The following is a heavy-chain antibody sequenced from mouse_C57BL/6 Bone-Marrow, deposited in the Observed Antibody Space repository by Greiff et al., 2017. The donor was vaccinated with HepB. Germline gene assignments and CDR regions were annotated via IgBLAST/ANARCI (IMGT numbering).Heavy chain of an antibody. CDR1: GYAFTNYL. CDR2: INPGSGGT. J-gene: IGHJ2*01. CDR3: AREQGQLRPLFDY. D-gene: IGHD3-2*02. Sequence: QVQLQQSGAELVRPGTSVKVSCKASGYAFTNYLIEWVKQRPGQGLEWIGVINPGSGGTNYNEKFKGKATLTADKSSSTAYMQLSSLTSEDSAVYFCAREQGQLRPLFDYWGQGTTLTVSS. V-gene: IGHV1-54*01.